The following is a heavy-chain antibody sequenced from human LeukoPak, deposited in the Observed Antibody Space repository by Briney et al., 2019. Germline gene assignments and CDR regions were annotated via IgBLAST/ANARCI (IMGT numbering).Heavy chain of an antibody. J-gene: IGHJ2*01. CDR1: GFPFSTYW. Sequence: GGSLRLSCAASGFPFSTYWMNWVRQAPGKGLECVATINQDGSEKYYVDSVKGRFTLSRDNAKNSLYLQMNSLRADDTAVYYCARDRDSRWDFDLWGRGTLVTVSS. D-gene: IGHD3-22*01. V-gene: IGHV3-7*04. CDR3: ARDRDSRWDFDL. CDR2: INQDGSEK.